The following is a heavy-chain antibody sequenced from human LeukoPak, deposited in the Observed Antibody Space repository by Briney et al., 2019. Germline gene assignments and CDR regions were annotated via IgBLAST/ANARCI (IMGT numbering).Heavy chain of an antibody. V-gene: IGHV4-4*02. D-gene: IGHD2-15*01. CDR2: IYYSGST. J-gene: IGHJ6*04. Sequence: PSGTLSLTCAVSGGSISSSNWWSWVRQPPGKGLEWIGEIYYSGSTNYNPSLKSRVTISVDKSKNQFSLKLSSVTAADTAVYYCARGGGDIVVVVAAIGSYYGMDVWGKGTTVTVSS. CDR1: GGSISSSNW. CDR3: ARGGGDIVVVVAAIGSYYGMDV.